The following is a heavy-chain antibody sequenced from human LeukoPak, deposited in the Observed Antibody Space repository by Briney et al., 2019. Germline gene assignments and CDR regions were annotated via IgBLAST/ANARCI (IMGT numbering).Heavy chain of an antibody. D-gene: IGHD6-13*01. J-gene: IGHJ5*02. Sequence: PGGSLRLSCAASGFTFSSYSMNWVRQAPGKGLEWVSYISSSSSTIYYADSVKGRFTISRDNAKNSLYLQMNSLRAEDTAVYYCARGNGVAAGDPDWFDPWGQGTLVTVSS. CDR2: ISSSSSTI. CDR3: ARGNGVAAGDPDWFDP. V-gene: IGHV3-48*04. CDR1: GFTFSSYS.